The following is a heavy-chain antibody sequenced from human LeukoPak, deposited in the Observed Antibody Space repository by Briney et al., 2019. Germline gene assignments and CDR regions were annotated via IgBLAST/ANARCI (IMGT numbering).Heavy chain of an antibody. V-gene: IGHV3-53*01. CDR1: GFTVSSNY. CDR3: ARDRGDYDAFDI. Sequence: GGSLRLSCAASGFTVSSNYMSWVRQAPGKGQEWVSVIYSGGSTYYADSVKGRFTISRDNSKNTLYLQMNSLRAEDTAVYYCARDRGDYDAFDIWGQGTMVTVSS. CDR2: IYSGGST. J-gene: IGHJ3*02. D-gene: IGHD2-21*01.